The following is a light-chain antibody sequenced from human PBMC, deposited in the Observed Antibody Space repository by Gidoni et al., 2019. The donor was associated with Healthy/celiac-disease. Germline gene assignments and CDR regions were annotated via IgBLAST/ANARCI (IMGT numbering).Light chain of an antibody. CDR1: QSLLHSNGYNY. J-gene: IGKJ4*01. Sequence: DIVMTQPPLSLPVTLGEPASISCRSSQSLLHSNGYNYLDWYLQKPGQSPQLLIYLGSNRASGVPDRFIGSGSGTDFTLKISRVEAEDVGVYYCMQALQTLLTFGGGTKVEIK. V-gene: IGKV2-28*01. CDR2: LGS. CDR3: MQALQTLLT.